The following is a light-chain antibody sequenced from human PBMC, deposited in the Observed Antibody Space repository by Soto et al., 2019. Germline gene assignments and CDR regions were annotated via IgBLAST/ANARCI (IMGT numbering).Light chain of an antibody. CDR1: QGIGYN. Sequence: DIQMTQSPTSLSASVGDGVTITCRASQGIGYNLAWYQQKPGKVPKVLIYTASTLHSGVPSRFSGSGSGTEFTLTINSLQPEDVATYICQKYDSVPWSFGQGTRVEI. J-gene: IGKJ1*01. CDR2: TAS. V-gene: IGKV1-27*01. CDR3: QKYDSVPWS.